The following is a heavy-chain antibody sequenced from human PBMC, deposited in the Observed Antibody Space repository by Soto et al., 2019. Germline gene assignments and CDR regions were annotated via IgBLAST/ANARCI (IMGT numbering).Heavy chain of an antibody. CDR2: ISSSSSYI. V-gene: IGHV3-21*01. CDR3: ARDGEYCSSTSCYDY. Sequence: GGSLRLSCAASGFTFSSYSMNWVRQAPGKGLEWVSSISSSSSYIYYADSVKGRFTISRDNAKNSLYLQMNSLRAEDTAVYYCARDGEYCSSTSCYDYWGQGTLVTVSS. D-gene: IGHD2-2*01. J-gene: IGHJ4*02. CDR1: GFTFSSYS.